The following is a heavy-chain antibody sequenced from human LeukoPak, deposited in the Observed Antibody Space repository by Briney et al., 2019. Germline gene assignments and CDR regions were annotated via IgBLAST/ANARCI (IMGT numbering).Heavy chain of an antibody. Sequence: PSETLSLTCTVSGGSITTIPYNWGWIRQPPGKGLEWIGTISYVGTTYYEPSLKSRVTMSIDTPKNQFSLNLNSATAADTAVYYCARHPTGYPNWFDSWGQGTLVTVSS. CDR1: GGSITTIPYN. J-gene: IGHJ5*01. V-gene: IGHV4-39*01. CDR3: ARHPTGYPNWFDS. D-gene: IGHD3-9*01. CDR2: ISYVGTT.